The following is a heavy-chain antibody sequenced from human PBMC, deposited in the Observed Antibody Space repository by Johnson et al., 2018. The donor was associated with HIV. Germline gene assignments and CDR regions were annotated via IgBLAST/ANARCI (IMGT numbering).Heavy chain of an antibody. Sequence: QVQLVESGGGVVQPGGSLRLSCAASGFSFSSYGMHWVRQAPGKGLEWVAFIRYDGSNKYYADSVKGRFTISRDNSKNTLYLQMNSLRAEDTAVYYCAKGPSQLGSAFDIWGQGTMVTVSS. J-gene: IGHJ3*02. CDR3: AKGPSQLGSAFDI. D-gene: IGHD2-2*01. V-gene: IGHV3-30*02. CDR2: IRYDGSNK. CDR1: GFSFSSYG.